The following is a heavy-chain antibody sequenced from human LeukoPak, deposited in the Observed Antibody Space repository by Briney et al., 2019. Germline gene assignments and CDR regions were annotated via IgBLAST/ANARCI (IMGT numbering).Heavy chain of an antibody. CDR1: GFTFSTYG. J-gene: IGHJ3*02. D-gene: IGHD3-22*01. CDR3: ARETTYYYDSSGYYHAFDI. CDR2: ISSSSSYI. Sequence: PGGSLRLSCAASGFTFSTYGMHWVRQAPGKGLEWVSSISSSSSYIYYADSVKGRFTISRDNAKNSLYLQMNSLRAEDTAVYYCARETTYYYDSSGYYHAFDIWGQGTMVTVSS. V-gene: IGHV3-21*01.